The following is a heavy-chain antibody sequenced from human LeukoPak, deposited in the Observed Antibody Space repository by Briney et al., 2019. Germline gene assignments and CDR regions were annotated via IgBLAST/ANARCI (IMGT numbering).Heavy chain of an antibody. CDR2: ISGSGGST. CDR1: GFTFSSYA. CDR3: ANKAYGSGSYYQDY. J-gene: IGHJ4*02. D-gene: IGHD3-10*01. Sequence: GSLRLSCAASGFTFSSYAMSWVRKAAGKGLEWVSAISGSGGSTYYADSVKGRFTISRGNSKNTLYLQMNSLRAEDTAVYYCANKAYGSGSYYQDYWGQGTLVTVSS. V-gene: IGHV3-23*01.